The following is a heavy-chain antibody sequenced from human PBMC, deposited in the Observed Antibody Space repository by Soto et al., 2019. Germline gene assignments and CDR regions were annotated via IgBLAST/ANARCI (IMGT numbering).Heavy chain of an antibody. D-gene: IGHD3-22*01. V-gene: IGHV4-39*01. Sequence: PXATLSLTYAVSGDSISDITYYWGWLRQPPEKGLEWIGSIFYTGAIYYNPSLKSRVTISVDTSKNQVSLKLSSVTAADTAVYYCARHARHYDSGYPIPRHFDYWGLGTLVTVPS. CDR2: IFYTGAI. J-gene: IGHJ4*02. CDR1: GDSISDITYY. CDR3: ARHARHYDSGYPIPRHFDY.